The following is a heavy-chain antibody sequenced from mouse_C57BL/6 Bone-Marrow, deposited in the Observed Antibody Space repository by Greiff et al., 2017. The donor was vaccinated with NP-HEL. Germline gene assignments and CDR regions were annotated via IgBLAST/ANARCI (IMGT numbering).Heavy chain of an antibody. Sequence: QVQLQQSGAELVKPGASVKISCKASGYAFSSYWMNWVKERPGKGLEWIGQIYPGDGGTKYNGKFKGKATLTADKSSSKAYMQVSSLTSEDSAVDFCARGDYGSSRFGYAMDYWGQGTSVTVSS. CDR3: ARGDYGSSRFGYAMDY. V-gene: IGHV1-80*01. D-gene: IGHD1-1*01. CDR2: IYPGDGGT. J-gene: IGHJ4*01. CDR1: GYAFSSYW.